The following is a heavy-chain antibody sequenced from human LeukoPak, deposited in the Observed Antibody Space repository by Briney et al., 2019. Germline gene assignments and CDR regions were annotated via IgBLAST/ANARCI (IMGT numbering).Heavy chain of an antibody. CDR2: INTNTGNP. CDR3: ARPYYHFWSDYQYPGDY. V-gene: IGHV7-4-1*02. CDR1: GGTFSSYA. D-gene: IGHD3-3*01. Sequence: GASVKVSCKASGGTFSSYAISWVRQAPGQGLEWMGWINTNTGNPTYAQGFTGRFVFSLDTSVSTAYLQISSLKAEDTAVYYCARPYYHFWSDYQYPGDYWGQGTLVTVSS. J-gene: IGHJ4*02.